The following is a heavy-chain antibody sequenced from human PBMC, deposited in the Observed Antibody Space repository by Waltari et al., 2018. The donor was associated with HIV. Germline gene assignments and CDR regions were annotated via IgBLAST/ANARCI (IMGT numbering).Heavy chain of an antibody. CDR3: ARRPGARVVRRVFITLGWFDP. CDR2: IDHNGNT. J-gene: IGHJ5*02. CDR1: GGSLSGYY. Sequence: QVQLLQRGTGLLKPSETLSLTCGVYGGSLSGYYWSWIRQSPGKGLEWIGEIDHNGNTNYSPSLKSRLTISTDPSKNQVSLNISSVTAADTAVYFCARRPGARVVRRVFITLGWFDPWGQGILVTVSS. D-gene: IGHD3-10*01. V-gene: IGHV4-34*01.